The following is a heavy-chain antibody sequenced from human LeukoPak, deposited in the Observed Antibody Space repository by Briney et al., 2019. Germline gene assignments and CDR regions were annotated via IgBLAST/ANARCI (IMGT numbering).Heavy chain of an antibody. D-gene: IGHD2-15*01. V-gene: IGHV4-34*01. Sequence: SETLSLTCAVYGGSFSGYYWSWIRQPPGKGLEWTGEINHSGSSNYNPSLKSRVTISVDTSKNQFSLKPSSVTAADTAVYYCARGGSLSGTPALDYWGQGTLVTVSS. CDR3: ARGGSLSGTPALDY. CDR2: INHSGSS. J-gene: IGHJ4*02. CDR1: GGSFSGYY.